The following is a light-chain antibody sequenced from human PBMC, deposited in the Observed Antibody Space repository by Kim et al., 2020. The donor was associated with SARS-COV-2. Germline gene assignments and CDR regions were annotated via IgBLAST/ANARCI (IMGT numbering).Light chain of an antibody. CDR3: YSTDSSGNHWV. Sequence: PGQTARITCSGDALPKTYAYWYQQKSGQAPVLVIYEDSKRPSGIPDRFSGSSSGTMATLTISGAQVEDEADYYCYSTDSSGNHWVFGGGPQLTVL. V-gene: IGLV3-10*01. CDR1: ALPKTY. CDR2: EDS. J-gene: IGLJ3*02.